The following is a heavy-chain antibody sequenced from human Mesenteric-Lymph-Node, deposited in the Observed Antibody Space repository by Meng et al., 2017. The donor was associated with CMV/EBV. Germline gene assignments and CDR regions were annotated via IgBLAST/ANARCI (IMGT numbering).Heavy chain of an antibody. J-gene: IGHJ1*01. CDR2: IIPIFGTA. CDR3: ATGGAYYYDSSGYSGGYFQH. Sequence: FSSYASSWVRQAPGQGLEWMGGIIPIFGTANYAQKFQGRVTITTDESTSTAYMELSSLRSEDTAVYYCATGGAYYYDSSGYSGGYFQHWGQGTLVTVSS. V-gene: IGHV1-69*05. CDR1: FSSYA. D-gene: IGHD3-22*01.